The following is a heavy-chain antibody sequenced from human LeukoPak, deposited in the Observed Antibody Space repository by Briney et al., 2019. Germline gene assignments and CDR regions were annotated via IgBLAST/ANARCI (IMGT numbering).Heavy chain of an antibody. D-gene: IGHD3-3*01. Sequence: AGGSLRLSCAASGFTFSSYAMSWVRQAPGKGLQWVSAMSASGDCTYYADSVKGRFTISRDISTNTLYLEMNSLIPEDTALYYCAKPQEADLWVPDYWGQGTLVTVSS. J-gene: IGHJ4*02. CDR1: GFTFSSYA. CDR3: AKPQEADLWVPDY. V-gene: IGHV3-23*01. CDR2: MSASGDCT.